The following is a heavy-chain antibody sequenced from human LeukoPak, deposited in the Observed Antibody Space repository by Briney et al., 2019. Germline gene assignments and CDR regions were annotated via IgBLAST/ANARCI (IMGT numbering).Heavy chain of an antibody. CDR3: ARDKERIQLWFLLDY. Sequence: GGSLRLSCAASGFTFSSYAMHWVRQAPGKGLEWVAVISYDGSNKYYADSVKGRFTISRDNSKNTLYLQMNSLRAEDTAVYYCARDKERIQLWFLLDYWGQGTLVTVSS. CDR1: GFTFSSYA. J-gene: IGHJ4*02. V-gene: IGHV3-30-3*01. CDR2: ISYDGSNK. D-gene: IGHD5-18*01.